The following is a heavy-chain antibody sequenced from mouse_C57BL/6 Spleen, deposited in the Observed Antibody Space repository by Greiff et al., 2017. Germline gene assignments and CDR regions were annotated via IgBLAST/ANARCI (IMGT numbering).Heavy chain of an antibody. D-gene: IGHD2-1*01. V-gene: IGHV5-17*01. Sequence: EVQVVESGGGLVKPGGSLKLSCAASGFTFSDYGMHWVRQAPEKGLEWVAYISSGSSTIYYADTVKGRFTISRDNAKNTLFLQMTSLRSEDTAMYYCARPYGNYGAWFAYWGQGTLVTVSA. CDR3: ARPYGNYGAWFAY. CDR2: ISSGSSTI. CDR1: GFTFSDYG. J-gene: IGHJ3*01.